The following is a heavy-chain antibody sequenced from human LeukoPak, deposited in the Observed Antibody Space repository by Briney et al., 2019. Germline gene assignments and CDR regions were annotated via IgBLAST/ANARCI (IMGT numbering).Heavy chain of an antibody. CDR3: KAMDTSMVPDLNY. J-gene: IGHJ4*02. D-gene: IGHD5-18*01. V-gene: IGHV1-2*02. CDR1: GYIFTHYY. Sequence: ASMKVSCKTSGYIFTHYYIQWVRQAPGQGFEWMGWINPNGNGAKYAQQFQGRLTMTTDTSIDTAYMELSGLKSDDTAIYCAKAMDTSMVPDLNYWGQGTLVTVSS. CDR2: INPNGNGA.